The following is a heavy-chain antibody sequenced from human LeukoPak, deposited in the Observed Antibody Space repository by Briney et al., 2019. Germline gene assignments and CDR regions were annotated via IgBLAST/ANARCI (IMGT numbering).Heavy chain of an antibody. CDR3: LRESPVTQDY. CDR1: GFSFSNYW. Sequence: GGSLRLSGAASGFSFSNYWMHWVRQGPGKGPVWVSHINTDGSKTNYAESVKGRFTISRDNAKNMLYLQMNSLRAEDTAVYFCLRESPVTQDYWGQGTLVTVSS. J-gene: IGHJ4*02. V-gene: IGHV3-74*01. D-gene: IGHD2-21*02. CDR2: INTDGSKT.